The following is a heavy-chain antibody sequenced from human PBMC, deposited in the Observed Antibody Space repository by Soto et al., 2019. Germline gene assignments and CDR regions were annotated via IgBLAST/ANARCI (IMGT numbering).Heavy chain of an antibody. CDR2: IFSNDEK. CDR3: ARMTSGTSYYYYYGMDV. J-gene: IGHJ6*02. D-gene: IGHD1-26*01. Sequence: QVTLKESGPVLVKPTETLTLTCTVSGFSLSNARMGVSWIRQPPGKALEWLAHIFSNDEKSYRTSLKSRLTISKDTSKSQVVLTMSNMDPVDTATYYCARMTSGTSYYYYYGMDVWGQGTTVSVSS. V-gene: IGHV2-26*01. CDR1: GFSLSNARMG.